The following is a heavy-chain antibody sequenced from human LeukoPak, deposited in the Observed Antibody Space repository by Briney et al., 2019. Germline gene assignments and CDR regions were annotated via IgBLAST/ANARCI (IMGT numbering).Heavy chain of an antibody. V-gene: IGHV4-39*01. CDR1: GDSISRSTYY. Sequence: SEPLSLTCTVSGDSISRSTYYWAWIRQPPGKGLEWIGSVYYGRSTYYNPSLKSRVTISVDTSKNQFSLKLNSVTATDTAVYYCARHYGPWGQGTLVTVSS. J-gene: IGHJ4*02. CDR2: VYYGRST. D-gene: IGHD3-10*01. CDR3: ARHYGP.